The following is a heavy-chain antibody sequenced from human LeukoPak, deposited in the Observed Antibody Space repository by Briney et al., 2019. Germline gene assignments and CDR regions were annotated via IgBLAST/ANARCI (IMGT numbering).Heavy chain of an antibody. V-gene: IGHV3-23*01. CDR1: GSTFSSYA. CDR3: AKDHGHYDILTGYYNVYYFDY. CDR2: ISGSGGST. D-gene: IGHD3-9*01. Sequence: GGSLRLSCAASGSTFSSYAMSWVRQAPGKGLEWVSAISGSGGSTYYADSVKGRFTISRDNSKNTLYLQMNSLRAEDTAVYYCAKDHGHYDILTGYYNVYYFDYWGQGTLVTVSS. J-gene: IGHJ4*02.